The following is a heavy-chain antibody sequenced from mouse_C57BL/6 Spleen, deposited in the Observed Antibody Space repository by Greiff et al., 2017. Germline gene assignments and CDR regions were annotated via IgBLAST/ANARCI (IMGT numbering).Heavy chain of an antibody. Sequence: VQLQQSGVELVRPGASVKLSCTAFGFNIKDYYMHWVKQRPEQGLEWIGRIDPEDGDTEYSPKFQGKATMTADTSSNTAYLQLSSLTSEDTAVYYGSTGVWFAYWGQGTLVTISA. D-gene: IGHD1-3*01. CDR1: GFNIKDYY. V-gene: IGHV14-1*01. CDR2: IDPEDGDT. J-gene: IGHJ3*01. CDR3: STGVWFAY.